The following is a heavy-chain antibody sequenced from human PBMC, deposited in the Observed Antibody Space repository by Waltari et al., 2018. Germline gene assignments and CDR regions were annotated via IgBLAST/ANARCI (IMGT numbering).Heavy chain of an antibody. J-gene: IGHJ4*02. Sequence: EVQLVQSGAEVKKPGESLKISCKGSGYSFTPYWIGWVRQMPGKGLEWMGFIYAGDSDTRYSPSFKGQVTISVDKSISTAYLQWSTLKASDTAMYFCAREKGFSSGNFDYWGQGTLVTVSS. CDR1: GYSFTPYW. CDR3: AREKGFSSGNFDY. CDR2: IYAGDSDT. D-gene: IGHD6-19*01. V-gene: IGHV5-51*01.